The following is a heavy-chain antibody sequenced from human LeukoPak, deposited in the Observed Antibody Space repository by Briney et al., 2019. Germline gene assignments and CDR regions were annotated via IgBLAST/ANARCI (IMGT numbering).Heavy chain of an antibody. D-gene: IGHD3-22*01. V-gene: IGHV4-39*07. Sequence: SETLSLTCTVSGGSISSSSYYWGWIRQPPGKGLEWIGEINHSGSTNYNPSLKSRVTISVDASKNQFSLKLSSVTAADTGVYYCARDSSGYLYYIDSWGQGTLVTVSS. CDR3: ARDSSGYLYYIDS. CDR2: INHSGST. J-gene: IGHJ4*02. CDR1: GGSISSSSYY.